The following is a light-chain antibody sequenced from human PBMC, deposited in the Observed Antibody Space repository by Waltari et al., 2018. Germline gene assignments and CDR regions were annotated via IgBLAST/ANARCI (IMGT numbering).Light chain of an antibody. CDR2: ADN. Sequence: FILTQSHSVSESPGRTVTISCSGSGGSFATNYVQWYQQRPGSAPTMVIYADNQRPSGVPGRFSGSVDSSSNSASLTISGLQTEDEADYYCQSYDGDRSWVFGGGTKLTVL. J-gene: IGLJ3*02. V-gene: IGLV6-57*02. CDR3: QSYDGDRSWV. CDR1: GGSFATNY.